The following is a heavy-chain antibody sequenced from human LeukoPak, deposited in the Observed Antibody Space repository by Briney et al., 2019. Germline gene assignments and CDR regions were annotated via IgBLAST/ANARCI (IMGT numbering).Heavy chain of an antibody. CDR1: GFTFSSYE. J-gene: IGHJ4*02. CDR2: ISNSGNTI. CDR3: ARRSRGTGSWYYFDY. V-gene: IGHV3-48*03. D-gene: IGHD3-10*01. Sequence: GGSLRLSCAASGFTFSSYEMNWVRQAPGKGLGWVSYISNSGNTIYYADSVKGRFTISRDNAKNSLYLLMNSLRAEDTAVYYCARRSRGTGSWYYFDYWGQGTLVTVSS.